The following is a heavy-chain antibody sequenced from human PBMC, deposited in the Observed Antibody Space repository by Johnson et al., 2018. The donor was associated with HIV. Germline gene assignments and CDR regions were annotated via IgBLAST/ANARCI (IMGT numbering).Heavy chain of an antibody. V-gene: IGHV3-74*03. J-gene: IGHJ3*02. CDR2: ISSDGTDT. CDR3: AKVAVATAAGGVALDI. D-gene: IGHD6-13*01. Sequence: EVQLVESGGGLVQPGGSLRLSCEASGFIFRNYWMNWVRQAPGKGLVWVARISSDGTDTASAASVKGRFTISRDNSNNILYLQMNSLRVEDTAVYYCAKVAVATAAGGVALDIWGPGTMVTVS. CDR1: GFIFRNYW.